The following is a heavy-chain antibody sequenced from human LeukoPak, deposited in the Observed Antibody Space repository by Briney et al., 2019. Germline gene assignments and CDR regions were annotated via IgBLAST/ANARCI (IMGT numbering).Heavy chain of an antibody. CDR3: AKAPIKYYYDSSGYYVY. CDR2: ISGSGGST. CDR1: GFTFSSYW. V-gene: IGHV3-23*01. Sequence: GGSLRLSCAASGFTFSSYWMSWVRQAPGKGLEWVSAISGSGGSTYYADSVKGRFTISRDNSKNTLYLQMNSLRAEDTAVYYCAKAPIKYYYDSSGYYVYWGQGTLVTVSS. D-gene: IGHD3-22*01. J-gene: IGHJ4*02.